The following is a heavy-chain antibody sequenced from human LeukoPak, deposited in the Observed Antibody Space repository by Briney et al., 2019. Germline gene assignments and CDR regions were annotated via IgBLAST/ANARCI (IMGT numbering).Heavy chain of an antibody. CDR1: GFTFSTYA. J-gene: IGHJ6*03. Sequence: GGSLRLSCAASGFTFSTYALHWVRQAPGKGLEWVAVIAADGKDKHHADSVKGRFTISRDNSKNTLYLQMNSLRTEGTAVYYCARGSVGAAYYYYMDVWGKGTTVIVSS. CDR2: IAADGKDK. CDR3: ARGSVGAAYYYYMDV. D-gene: IGHD1-26*01. V-gene: IGHV3-30*04.